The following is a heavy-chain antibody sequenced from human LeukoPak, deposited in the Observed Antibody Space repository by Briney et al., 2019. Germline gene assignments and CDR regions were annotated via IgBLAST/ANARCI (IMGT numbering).Heavy chain of an antibody. D-gene: IGHD6-13*01. V-gene: IGHV4-59*08. CDR1: GGSISSYY. CDR2: IYYSGSI. Sequence: SETLSLTCTVSGGSISSYYWSWIRQPPGKGLEWIGYIYYSGSINYSPSLKSRVTISVDTSKNHFSLKLSSVTAADTAVYYCARLLLIVAAGNDAFDIWGQGTMVTVSS. J-gene: IGHJ3*02. CDR3: ARLLLIVAAGNDAFDI.